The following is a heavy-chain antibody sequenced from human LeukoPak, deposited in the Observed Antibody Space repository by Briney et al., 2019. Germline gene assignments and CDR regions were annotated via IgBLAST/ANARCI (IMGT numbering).Heavy chain of an antibody. J-gene: IGHJ6*02. CDR2: IIPIFGTA. CDR1: GGTFSSYA. Sequence: ASVKVSCKASGGTFSSYAISWVRQAPGQGLEWMGGIIPIFGTANYAQKFQGRVTITADESTSTAYMELSSLRSEDTAVYYCARDRSSSSPWSYYYYYYGMDVWGQGTTVTVSS. D-gene: IGHD6-6*01. CDR3: ARDRSSSSPWSYYYYYYGMDV. V-gene: IGHV1-69*13.